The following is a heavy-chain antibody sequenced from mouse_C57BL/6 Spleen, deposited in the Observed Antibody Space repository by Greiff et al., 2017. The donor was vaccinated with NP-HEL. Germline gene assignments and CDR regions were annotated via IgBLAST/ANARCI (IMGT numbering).Heavy chain of an antibody. CDR1: GYTFTDYY. V-gene: IGHV1-26*01. D-gene: IGHD2-3*01. J-gene: IGHJ4*01. CDR2: INPNNGGT. Sequence: EVQLQQSGPELVKPGASVKISCKASGYTFTDYYMNWVKQSHGKSLEWIGDINPNNGGTSYNQKFKGKATLTVDKSSSTAYMELRSLTSEDSAVYYCARKRGSDGYSPCYAMDYWGQGTSVTVSS. CDR3: ARKRGSDGYSPCYAMDY.